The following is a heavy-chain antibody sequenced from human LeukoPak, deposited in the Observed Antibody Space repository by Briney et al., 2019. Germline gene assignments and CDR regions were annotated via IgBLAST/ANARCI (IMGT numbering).Heavy chain of an antibody. CDR2: IYYSGST. CDR1: GGSISSSSYY. CDR3: ASGWELRRGDAFDI. V-gene: IGHV4-39*01. J-gene: IGHJ3*02. D-gene: IGHD1-26*01. Sequence: PSETLSLTCTVSGGSISSSSYYWGWIRQPPGKGLEWTGRIYYSGSTYYNPSLKSRVTISVDTSKNQFSLKLSSMTAADTAVYYCASGWELRRGDAFDIWGQGTMVTVSS.